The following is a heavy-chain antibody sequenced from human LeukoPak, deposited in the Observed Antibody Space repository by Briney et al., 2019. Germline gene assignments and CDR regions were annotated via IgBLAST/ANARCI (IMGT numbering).Heavy chain of an antibody. CDR2: ISAYNGNT. CDR1: GYTFTSYG. CDR3: ARETKPYYYDSSGDPLWYFDF. J-gene: IGHJ2*01. D-gene: IGHD3-22*01. V-gene: IGHV1-18*01. Sequence: ASVKVSCKASGYTFTSYGISWVRQAPGQGLEWMGWISAYNGNTHYAQKLQGRVTMTTDTSTSTVYMELRSLRSDDTAVYYCARETKPYYYDSSGDPLWYFDFWGRGTLVTVSS.